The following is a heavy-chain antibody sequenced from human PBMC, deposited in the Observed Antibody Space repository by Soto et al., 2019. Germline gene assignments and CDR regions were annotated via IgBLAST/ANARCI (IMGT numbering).Heavy chain of an antibody. CDR1: GFAFSSYA. CDR2: ISGSGGST. Sequence: VGSLRLSCAASGFAFSSYAMSWVRQAPGKGLEWVSAISGSGGSTYYADSVKGRFTISRDNSKNTLYLQMNSLRAEDTAVYYCAKWDYDILTGYPPYYFDYWGQGTLVTVSS. CDR3: AKWDYDILTGYPPYYFDY. J-gene: IGHJ4*02. D-gene: IGHD3-9*01. V-gene: IGHV3-23*01.